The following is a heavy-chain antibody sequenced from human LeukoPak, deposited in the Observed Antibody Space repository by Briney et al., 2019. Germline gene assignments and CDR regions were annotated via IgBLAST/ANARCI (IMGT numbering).Heavy chain of an antibody. CDR3: ARELRGFDY. CDR2: IYSGGST. J-gene: IGHJ4*02. CDR1: GFTVSSNY. Sequence: GGSLRLSCAASGFTVSSNYMNWVRQAPGKGLEWVSVIYSGGSTYYADSVKGRFTIYRDNSKNTLYLQMESLRAEDTAVYYCARELRGFDYWGQGTLVTVSS. V-gene: IGHV3-53*01. D-gene: IGHD3-10*01.